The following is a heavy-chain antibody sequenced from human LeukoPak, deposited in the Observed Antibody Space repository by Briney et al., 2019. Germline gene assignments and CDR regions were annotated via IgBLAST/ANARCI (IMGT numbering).Heavy chain of an antibody. J-gene: IGHJ5*02. Sequence: SETLSLTCTVSGGSVSSGSYYWSWIRQPPGKGLEWIGYIYYSGSTNNNPSLKSRVTISVDTSKNQFSLKLSSVTAADTAVYYCARGWSSSSGRWFDPWGQGTLVTVSS. V-gene: IGHV4-61*01. CDR2: IYYSGST. CDR1: GGSVSSGSYY. CDR3: ARGWSSSSGRWFDP. D-gene: IGHD6-6*01.